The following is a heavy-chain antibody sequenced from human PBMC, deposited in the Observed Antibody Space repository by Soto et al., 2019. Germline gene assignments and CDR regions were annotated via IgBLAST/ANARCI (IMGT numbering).Heavy chain of an antibody. J-gene: IGHJ6*02. CDR2: IDPSDSHI. Sequence: GESLKISCKGSGYNFTSTWIGWVRQMPGKGLEWIGRIDPSDSHINYSPSFEGHVSMSADESISTAFLQWSRLEASDSAIHYCARLGADNNYYGMDVWGQGTTVTVSS. V-gene: IGHV5-10-1*01. D-gene: IGHD3-16*01. CDR3: ARLGADNNYYGMDV. CDR1: GYNFTSTW.